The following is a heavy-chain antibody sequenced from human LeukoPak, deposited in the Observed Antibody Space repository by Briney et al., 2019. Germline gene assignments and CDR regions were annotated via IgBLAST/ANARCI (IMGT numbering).Heavy chain of an antibody. CDR1: GYSISSGYY. CDR2: IYHSGST. Sequence: KPSETLSLTCTVSGYSISSGYYWGWIRQPPGKGLEWIGSIYHSGSTYYNPSLKSRVTISVDTSKNQFSLKLSSVTAADTAVYYCARDRNVLDYWGQGTLVTVSS. J-gene: IGHJ4*02. V-gene: IGHV4-38-2*02. D-gene: IGHD4-11*01. CDR3: ARDRNVLDY.